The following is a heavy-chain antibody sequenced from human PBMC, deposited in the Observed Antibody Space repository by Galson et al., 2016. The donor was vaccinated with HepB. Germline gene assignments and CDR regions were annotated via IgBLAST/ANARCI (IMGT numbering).Heavy chain of an antibody. CDR2: INWDGSAT. V-gene: IGHV3-43*01. CDR1: GFTFDDQS. D-gene: IGHD1-26*01. Sequence: SLRLSCAASGFTFDDQSMHWVRQAPGKGLEWVSLINWDGSATYYTDSVRGRFTIFRDNNKKSLYLQMNSLRTEDTALYYCAKEGWGMSYPEFDSWGQGTLVTGSS. CDR3: AKEGWGMSYPEFDS. J-gene: IGHJ5*01.